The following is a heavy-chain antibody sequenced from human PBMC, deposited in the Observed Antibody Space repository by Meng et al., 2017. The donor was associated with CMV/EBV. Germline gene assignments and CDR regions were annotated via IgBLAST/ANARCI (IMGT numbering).Heavy chain of an antibody. J-gene: IGHJ6*02. Sequence: GESLKISCAASGFTFSSYSMNWVRQAPGKGLEWVSSISSSSSYIYYADSVKGRFTISRDNAKNSLYLQMNSLRAEDTAVYYCARAVINGVPRTPYYYYYGMDVWGQGTRSPSP. D-gene: IGHD3-22*01. CDR1: GFTFSSYS. CDR3: ARAVINGVPRTPYYYYYGMDV. V-gene: IGHV3-21*01. CDR2: ISSSSSYI.